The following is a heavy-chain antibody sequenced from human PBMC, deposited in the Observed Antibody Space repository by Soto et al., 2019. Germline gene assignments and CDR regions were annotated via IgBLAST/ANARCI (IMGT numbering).Heavy chain of an antibody. CDR1: GFTFSSYA. V-gene: IGHV3-23*01. CDR3: AKEATIAARRPSTYFDY. J-gene: IGHJ4*02. D-gene: IGHD6-6*01. CDR2: ISSSGEST. Sequence: GGSLRLSCAASGFTFSSYAMSWVRRAPGKGLEWVSVISSSGESTYYADSVKGRFTISRDNSKNTLYLQMNSLSAEDTATYYCAKEATIAARRPSTYFDYWGQGTLVTVSS.